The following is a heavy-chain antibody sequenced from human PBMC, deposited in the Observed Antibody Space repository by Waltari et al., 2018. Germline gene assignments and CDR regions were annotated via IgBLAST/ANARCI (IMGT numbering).Heavy chain of an antibody. V-gene: IGHV3-30*14. CDR1: GFTFSLYS. J-gene: IGHJ3*01. CDR2: ISGDGTNQ. D-gene: IGHD6-25*01. CDR3: ARRSSTGVFRALDV. Sequence: QVHLVESGGGVVQPGRSLRRSCAASGFTFSLYSRNWVRQAPGKGLEWVAFISGDGTNQYYADSVKGRVTVSRDNSLNTVFLQMNTLRPEDTALYYCARRSSTGVFRALDVWGQGTMVSVSS.